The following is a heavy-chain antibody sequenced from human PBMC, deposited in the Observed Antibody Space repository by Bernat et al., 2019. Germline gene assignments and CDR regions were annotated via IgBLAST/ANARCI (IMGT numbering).Heavy chain of an antibody. CDR2: ISYDGSNK. D-gene: IGHD3-3*01. Sequence: QVQLVESGGGVVQPGRSLRLSCAASGFTFSSYGMPWVRQAPGKGLEWVAVISYDGSNKYYADSVKGRFTNSRDNSKNKLYLQMNSLGAEDTAVYYCAKWSVAFDIWGQGTMVTVSS. J-gene: IGHJ3*02. V-gene: IGHV3-30*18. CDR1: GFTFSSYG. CDR3: AKWSVAFDI.